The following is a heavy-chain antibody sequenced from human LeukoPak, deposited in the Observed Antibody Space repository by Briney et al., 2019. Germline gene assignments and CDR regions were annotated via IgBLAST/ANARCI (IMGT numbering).Heavy chain of an antibody. CDR1: GDSITSHY. CDR3: ARSVDYFDNTGPHMMFDY. J-gene: IGHJ4*02. D-gene: IGHD3-22*01. V-gene: IGHV4-59*07. Sequence: SDTLSLTCNVSGDSITSHYWNWIRQPPGKGLEWLGYIYHTGISKFHPSLTSRVSMSVDTAKNQFFLKVNSVTAADTAVYHCARSVDYFDNTGPHMMFDYWGQGSLVTVSS. CDR2: IYHTGIS.